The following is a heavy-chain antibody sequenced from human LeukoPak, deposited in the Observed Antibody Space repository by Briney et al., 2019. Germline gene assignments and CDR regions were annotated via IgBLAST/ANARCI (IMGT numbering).Heavy chain of an antibody. J-gene: IGHJ4*02. D-gene: IGHD3-10*01. CDR2: ISAYNGNT. CDR1: GYTLTSYG. Sequence: ASVKVSCKASGYTLTSYGISWVRQAPGQGLEWMGWISAYNGNTNYAQKLQGRVTMTTDTSTSTAYMELRSLRSGDTAVYYCARDITMVRGVITSPYYFDYWGQGTLVTVSS. CDR3: ARDITMVRGVITSPYYFDY. V-gene: IGHV1-18*01.